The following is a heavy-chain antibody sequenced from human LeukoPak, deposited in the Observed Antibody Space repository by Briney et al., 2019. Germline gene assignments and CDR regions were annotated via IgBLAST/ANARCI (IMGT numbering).Heavy chain of an antibody. D-gene: IGHD6-6*01. CDR3: AGPGAARLDY. CDR2: INHRGST. Sequence: PSETLSLTCAVYGGSFSGYYWSWLRQPPGKGLEWIGEINHRGSTNYNPSLKSRVTIMVDTSKNQFSLKLSSVTAADTAVYYCAGPGAARLDYWGQGILVTVSS. CDR1: GGSFSGYY. J-gene: IGHJ4*02. V-gene: IGHV4-34*01.